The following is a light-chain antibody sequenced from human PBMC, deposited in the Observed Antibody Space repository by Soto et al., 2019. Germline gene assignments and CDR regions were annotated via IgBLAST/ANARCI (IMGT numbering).Light chain of an antibody. CDR3: QQYNSYPWT. V-gene: IGKV1-5*03. CDR1: QSISSW. Sequence: DIQMTQSPSTLSASVGDRVTITCRASQSISSWLAWYQQKPGKAPKLLIYKASSLESGVPTRFSSSGSATEFTLTISSLQPDDFATYYCQQYNSYPWTFGQGTKVEIK. J-gene: IGKJ1*01. CDR2: KAS.